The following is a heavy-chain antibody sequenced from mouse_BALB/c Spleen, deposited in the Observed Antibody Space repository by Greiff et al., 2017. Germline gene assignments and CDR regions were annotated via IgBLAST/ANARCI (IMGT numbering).Heavy chain of an antibody. Sequence: VQLQQSGAELVRPGASVTLSCKASGYTFTDYEMHWVKQTPVHGLEWIGAIDPETGGTAYNQKFKGKATLTADKSSSTAYMELRSLTSEDSAVYYCAREIYYGSSRAMDYWGQGTSVTVSS. CDR3: AREIYYGSSRAMDY. D-gene: IGHD1-1*01. J-gene: IGHJ4*01. V-gene: IGHV1-15*01. CDR1: GYTFTDYE. CDR2: IDPETGGT.